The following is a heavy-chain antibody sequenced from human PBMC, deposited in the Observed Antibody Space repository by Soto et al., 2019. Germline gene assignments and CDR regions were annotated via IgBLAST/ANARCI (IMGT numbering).Heavy chain of an antibody. V-gene: IGHV4-4*07. CDR1: VAYVIDFS. CDR2: ITINGNT. D-gene: IGHD1-7*01. CDR3: ARETGENWTYEPH. J-gene: IGHJ1*01. Sequence: TLSLTSRESVAYVIDFSWSWIRQPAGKGLEWIGRITINGNTQKNPSFKSRVTMSIDTSRNHFSLNLQSATAADTALYYCARETGENWTYEPHWGPGTLVTVSS.